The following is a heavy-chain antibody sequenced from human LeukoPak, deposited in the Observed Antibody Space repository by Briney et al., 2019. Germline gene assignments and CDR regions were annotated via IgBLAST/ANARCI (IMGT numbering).Heavy chain of an antibody. CDR1: GYTFTGYY. CDR2: INPNSGGT. J-gene: IGHJ4*02. D-gene: IGHD3-3*02. Sequence: VASVKVSCKASGYTFTGYYMHWVRQAPGQGLEWMGWINPNSGGTNYAQKFQGRVTMTRDTSISTAYMELSRLRSDDTAVYYCARAYRIFGVVIIPHPFDYWGQGTLVTVSS. CDR3: ARAYRIFGVVIIPHPFDY. V-gene: IGHV1-2*02.